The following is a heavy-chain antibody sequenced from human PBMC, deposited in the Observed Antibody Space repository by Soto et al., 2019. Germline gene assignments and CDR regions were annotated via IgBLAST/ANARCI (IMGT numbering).Heavy chain of an antibody. Sequence: QVQLQQCGAGLLKPSETLSLTCAVYGGSFSGYYWSWIRQPPGKGLEWIGEINHSGSTNYNPSLKSRVTISVDTSKNQFSLKLRSVTAADTAVYYCARGRYYDSSGPMGYWGQGTLVTVSS. D-gene: IGHD3-22*01. CDR2: INHSGST. CDR1: GGSFSGYY. V-gene: IGHV4-34*01. CDR3: ARGRYYDSSGPMGY. J-gene: IGHJ4*02.